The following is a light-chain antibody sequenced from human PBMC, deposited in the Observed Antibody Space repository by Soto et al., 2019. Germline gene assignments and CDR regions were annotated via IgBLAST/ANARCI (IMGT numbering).Light chain of an antibody. CDR1: QSISNW. V-gene: IGKV1-5*03. J-gene: IGKJ1*01. CDR2: KAS. Sequence: DIQMTQSPSTLPASVGDRVTITCRASQSISNWLAWYQQKPGKAPQLLIYKASILERGVSSRFSGSGSGTEFTLTISSLQPDDFATYYCQQYNSYLWTFGQGTKVEVK. CDR3: QQYNSYLWT.